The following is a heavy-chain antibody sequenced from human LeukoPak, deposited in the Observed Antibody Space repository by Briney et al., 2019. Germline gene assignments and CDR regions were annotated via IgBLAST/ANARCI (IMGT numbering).Heavy chain of an antibody. J-gene: IGHJ6*03. CDR3: ARDRYDSSGRSGYYYYMDV. D-gene: IGHD3-22*01. CDR2: IYHSGST. Sequence: PSGTLSLTCGVSGGSISSSYWWSWVRQPPGKGLEWIGEIYHSGSTNYNPSLKSRVTISMDKSKNQFSLKLSSVTAADTAVYYCARDRYDSSGRSGYYYYMDVWGKGTTVTVSS. CDR1: GGSISSSYW. V-gene: IGHV4-4*02.